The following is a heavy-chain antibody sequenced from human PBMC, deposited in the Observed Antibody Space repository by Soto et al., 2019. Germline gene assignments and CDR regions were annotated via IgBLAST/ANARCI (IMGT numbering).Heavy chain of an antibody. CDR2: IYYSGST. D-gene: IGHD1-26*01. V-gene: IGHV4-59*08. Sequence: KPSGTISLTCTACGGSISSYYRSWIRQPPGKGLEWIGYIYYSGSTNYNPSRKSRVTISVDTSENQFSLKLSSVTAADTAVYFCARHGAGAPRGGFDPWGQGSLVTVTS. J-gene: IGHJ5*02. CDR1: GGSISSYY. CDR3: ARHGAGAPRGGFDP.